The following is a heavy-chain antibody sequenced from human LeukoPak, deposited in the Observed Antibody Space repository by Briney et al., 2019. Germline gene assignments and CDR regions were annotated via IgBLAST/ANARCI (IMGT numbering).Heavy chain of an antibody. Sequence: SETLSLTCTVSGGSISSHYWNWIRQPPGKGLEWTGYIYYSGSTNYNPSLESRVTISVDTSKNQFSLKLTSVTAADTAVYYCARERYSNSWFIDYWGQGTLVTVSS. CDR2: IYYSGST. CDR1: GGSISSHY. J-gene: IGHJ4*02. CDR3: ARERYSNSWFIDY. V-gene: IGHV4-59*11. D-gene: IGHD6-13*01.